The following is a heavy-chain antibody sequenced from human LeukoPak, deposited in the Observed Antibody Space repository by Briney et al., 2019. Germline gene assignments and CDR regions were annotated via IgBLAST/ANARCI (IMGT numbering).Heavy chain of an antibody. Sequence: GGSVRLSCAASGFTFSDYYMSWIRQAPGKGLEYISYISSRSSYTNYADSVQGRFTISRDNAKNSLYLQMNSLRAEDTAVYYCARDVRWSGSYDGGVDYWGQGTL. CDR2: ISSRSSYT. CDR1: GFTFSDYY. J-gene: IGHJ4*02. D-gene: IGHD1-26*01. CDR3: ARDVRWSGSYDGGVDY. V-gene: IGHV3-11*05.